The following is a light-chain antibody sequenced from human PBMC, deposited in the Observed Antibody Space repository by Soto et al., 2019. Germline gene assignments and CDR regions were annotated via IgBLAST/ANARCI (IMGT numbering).Light chain of an antibody. J-gene: IGLJ1*01. V-gene: IGLV2-14*02. CDR3: AAWDDSLNGYV. Sequence: QSALAQPASVSGSPGQSITISCTGTSGFVGSFSLVSWYQQHPGKAPKVMISEGHRRPSGVPDRFSGSKSGTSASLAISGLQSEDEADYYCAAWDDSLNGYVFGTGTKVTV. CDR2: EGH. CDR1: SGFVGSFSL.